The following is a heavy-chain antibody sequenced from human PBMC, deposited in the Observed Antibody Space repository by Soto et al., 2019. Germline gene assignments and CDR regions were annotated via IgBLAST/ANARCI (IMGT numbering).Heavy chain of an antibody. D-gene: IGHD4-17*01. J-gene: IGHJ5*02. V-gene: IGHV3-23*01. CDR3: AKDTTSDFGDYAPSRYNWFDP. Sequence: EGSPRLACASSGFTFSSYAMSVVRKAPGEGLEWVSTISGSGGSTYYADSVKARFTISRDNSKNTLYLQMDSLRAEDTAVYYCAKDTTSDFGDYAPSRYNWFDPWGQATLVTVSS. CDR1: GFTFSSYA. CDR2: ISGSGGST.